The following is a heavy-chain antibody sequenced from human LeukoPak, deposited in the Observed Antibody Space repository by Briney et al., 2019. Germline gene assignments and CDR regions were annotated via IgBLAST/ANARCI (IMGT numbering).Heavy chain of an antibody. Sequence: GGSLRLSCAASGFTFDDYAMYWVRQAPGKGLEWFSGISWNSDTIGYADSVKGRFTISRDNAKNSLYLQTNSLRAEDTALYYCVKGPYCVSTGCPLDFYYYLDIWGKGTTVTVSS. J-gene: IGHJ6*03. CDR1: GFTFDDYA. CDR3: VKGPYCVSTGCPLDFYYYLDI. D-gene: IGHD2-2*01. CDR2: ISWNSDTI. V-gene: IGHV3-9*01.